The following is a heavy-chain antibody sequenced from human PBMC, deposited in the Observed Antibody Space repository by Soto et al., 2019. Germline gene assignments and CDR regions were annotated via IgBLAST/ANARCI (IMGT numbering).Heavy chain of an antibody. J-gene: IGHJ5*02. CDR2: ISSSSSTI. D-gene: IGHD6-6*01. V-gene: IGHV3-48*02. Sequence: PGGSLRLSCAASGFTFSSYSMNWVRQAPGKGLEWVSYISSSSSTIYYADSVKGRFTISRDNAKNSLYLQMNSLRDEDTAVYYCARCRLAARLWPDWFDPWGQGTLVTVSS. CDR3: ARCRLAARLWPDWFDP. CDR1: GFTFSSYS.